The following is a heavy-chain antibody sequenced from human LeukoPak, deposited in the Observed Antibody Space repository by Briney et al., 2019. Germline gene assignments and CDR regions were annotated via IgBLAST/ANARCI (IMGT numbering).Heavy chain of an antibody. CDR2: ISYDGSNK. D-gene: IGHD6-19*01. CDR1: GFTFSSYA. CDR3: ARDSSGWYYFDN. J-gene: IGHJ4*02. Sequence: GGSLRLSCAASGFTFSSYAMHWVRQAPGKGLEWVAVISYDGSNKYYADSVKGRFTISRDNFKNTVYLQMNSLRAEDTAVYYCARDSSGWYYFDNWGQGTLVTVSS. V-gene: IGHV3-30*14.